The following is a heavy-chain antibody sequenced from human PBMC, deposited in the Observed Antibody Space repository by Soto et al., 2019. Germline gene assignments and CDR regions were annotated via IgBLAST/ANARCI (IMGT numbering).Heavy chain of an antibody. CDR3: ASRRGGVVAAFDI. J-gene: IGHJ3*02. D-gene: IGHD2-15*01. CDR2: IYYSGST. V-gene: IGHV4-31*03. CDR1: GGSISSGGYY. Sequence: QVQLQESGPGLVKPSQTLSLTCTVSGGSISSGGYYWSWIRQHPGKGLEWIGYIYYSGSTYYNPSLKRRVTRSVDTSQNQCSRKLSSVTAADTAVYYCASRRGGVVAAFDIWGQGTMVTVSS.